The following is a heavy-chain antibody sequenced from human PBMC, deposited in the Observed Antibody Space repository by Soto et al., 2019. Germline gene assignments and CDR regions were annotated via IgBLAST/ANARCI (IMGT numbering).Heavy chain of an antibody. CDR2: INPATGAA. Sequence: QLHLVQSGAVVKKPGASVTVSCSASGYPVTAYYMHWVRQAPGRGLEWMGGINPATGAAKYTQTFQGRVTMTRDPATSTVFMELRGLNSGDTAVFSWAGGGGVGVAGSAAFDMWGQGTLVTVSS. J-gene: IGHJ3*02. CDR3: AGGGGVGVAGSAAFDM. D-gene: IGHD3-3*01. CDR1: GYPVTAYY. V-gene: IGHV1-2*02.